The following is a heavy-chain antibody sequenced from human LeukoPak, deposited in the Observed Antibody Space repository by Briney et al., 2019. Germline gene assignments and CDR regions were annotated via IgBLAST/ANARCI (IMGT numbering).Heavy chain of an antibody. Sequence: TGGSLRLSCAASGFTFDDYAMHWVRQAPGKGLEWVSGISWNSGSIGYADSVKGRFTISRDNAKNSLYLQMNSLRAEDTALYYCAKAMYYDSSGYYHFDYWGQGTLVTVSS. CDR3: AKAMYYDSSGYYHFDY. V-gene: IGHV3-9*01. CDR1: GFTFDDYA. J-gene: IGHJ4*02. CDR2: ISWNSGSI. D-gene: IGHD3-22*01.